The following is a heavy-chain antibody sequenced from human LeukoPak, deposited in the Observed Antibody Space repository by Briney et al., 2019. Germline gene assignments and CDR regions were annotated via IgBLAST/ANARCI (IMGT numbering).Heavy chain of an antibody. Sequence: SVKVSCKASGYTFTGYYMHWVRQAPGQGLEWMGGIIPIFGTANYAQKFQGRVTITADESTSTAYMELSSLRSEDTAVYYCARSRAYCGGDCYSDVYYWGQGTLVTVSS. CDR2: IIPIFGTA. CDR1: GYTFTGYY. J-gene: IGHJ4*02. D-gene: IGHD2-21*02. CDR3: ARSRAYCGGDCYSDVYY. V-gene: IGHV1-69*13.